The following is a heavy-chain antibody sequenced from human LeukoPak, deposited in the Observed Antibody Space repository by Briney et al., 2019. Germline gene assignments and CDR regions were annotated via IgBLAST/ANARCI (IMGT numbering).Heavy chain of an antibody. J-gene: IGHJ3*02. CDR2: MNPNSGNT. Sequence: ASVKVSCKASGYTFTGYYMHWVRQAPGQGLEWMGWMNPNSGNTGYAQKFQGRVTITRNTSISTAYMELSSLRSEDTAVYYCASAYCGGDCYSFDAFDIWGQGAVVTVSS. CDR1: GYTFTGYY. D-gene: IGHD2-21*02. CDR3: ASAYCGGDCYSFDAFDI. V-gene: IGHV1-8*03.